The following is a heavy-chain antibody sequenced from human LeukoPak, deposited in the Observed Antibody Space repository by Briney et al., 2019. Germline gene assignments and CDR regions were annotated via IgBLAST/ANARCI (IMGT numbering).Heavy chain of an antibody. CDR3: ATSRVFDY. CDR1: GFTFSGYN. V-gene: IGHV3-21*01. J-gene: IGHJ4*02. CDR2: ISSSSTYI. Sequence: GGSLRLSCAASGFTFSGYNMDWVRQAPGKGLEWVSFISSSSTYIYYAASVKGRFTVSRDDAKNSLYLQMNSLKAEDTAVYYCATSRVFDYWGQGALVIVSS.